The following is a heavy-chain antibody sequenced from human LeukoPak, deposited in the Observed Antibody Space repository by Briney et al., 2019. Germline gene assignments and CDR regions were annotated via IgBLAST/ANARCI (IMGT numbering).Heavy chain of an antibody. CDR3: ARTRFLRGNGGWFDP. CDR1: GYTFTSYA. D-gene: IGHD3-3*01. J-gene: IGHJ5*02. V-gene: IGHV1-3*01. CDR2: INAGNGNT. Sequence: ASVKVSCKASGYTFTSYAMHWVHQAPGQRLEWMGWINAGNGNTKYSQKFQGRVTITRDTSASTAYMELSSLRSEDTAVYYCARTRFLRGNGGWFDPWGQGTLVTVSS.